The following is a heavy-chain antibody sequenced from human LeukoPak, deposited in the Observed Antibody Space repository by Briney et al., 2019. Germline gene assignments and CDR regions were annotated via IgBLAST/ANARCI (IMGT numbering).Heavy chain of an antibody. CDR2: IYYSGST. CDR1: GGSISSGGSY. CDR3: ARFTYYDSSGYYYIFDY. Sequence: PSETLSLTCTVSGGSISSGGSYWSWIRQHPGKGLEWIGYIYYSGSTYYNPSLKSRVTISVDTSKNQFPLILSSVTAADTAVYYCARFTYYDSSGYYYIFDYWGQGTLVTVSS. D-gene: IGHD3-22*01. J-gene: IGHJ4*02. V-gene: IGHV4-31*03.